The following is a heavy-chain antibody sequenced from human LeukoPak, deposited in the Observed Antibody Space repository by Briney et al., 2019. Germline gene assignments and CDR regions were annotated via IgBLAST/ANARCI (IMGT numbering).Heavy chain of an antibody. CDR1: GFTFSIYA. CDR2: ISGSGGST. D-gene: IGHD5-18*01. J-gene: IGHJ4*02. CDR3: AKEIPEGVTFDY. V-gene: IGHV3-23*01. Sequence: GGSLRLSCAASGFTFSIYAMSWVRQAPGKGLEWVSAISGSGGSTYYADSVKGRFIISSDNSKNTLFLQMSSLRAEDTAVYYCAKEIPEGVTFDYWGQGTLVTVSS.